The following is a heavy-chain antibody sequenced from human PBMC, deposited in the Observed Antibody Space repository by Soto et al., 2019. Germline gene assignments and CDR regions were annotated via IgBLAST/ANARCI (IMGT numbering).Heavy chain of an antibody. CDR2: IYPGDSAI. Sequence: GESLKISCKGSGYSFTSYWIGWARHIPAKGLEWIGIIYPGDSAIRFSPSFQGHVTISADKSISTAYLHWSSLKASDTAMYYCARRADYGGNPFYYYYGMDVWGQGTTVTVSS. CDR3: ARRADYGGNPFYYYYGMDV. V-gene: IGHV5-51*01. D-gene: IGHD4-17*01. CDR1: GYSFTSYW. J-gene: IGHJ6*02.